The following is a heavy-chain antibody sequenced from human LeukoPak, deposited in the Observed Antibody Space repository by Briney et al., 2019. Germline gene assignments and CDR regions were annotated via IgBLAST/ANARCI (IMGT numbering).Heavy chain of an antibody. J-gene: IGHJ3*02. Sequence: GGSLRLSCAASGFTFTSYSMNWVRQAPGKGLGWVSYISSSSSTIYYADSVKGRFTISRDNAKNSLYLQMNSLRDEDTAVYYCARDVKMVRVLDIWGQGTMVTVSS. CDR2: ISSSSSTI. CDR1: GFTFTSYS. D-gene: IGHD3-10*01. CDR3: ARDVKMVRVLDI. V-gene: IGHV3-48*02.